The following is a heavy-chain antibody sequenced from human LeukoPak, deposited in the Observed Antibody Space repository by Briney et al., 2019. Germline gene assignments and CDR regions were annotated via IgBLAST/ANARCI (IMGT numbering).Heavy chain of an antibody. V-gene: IGHV3-7*01. CDR1: GFTFSSYW. D-gene: IGHD5-18*01. J-gene: IGHJ4*02. CDR2: IKQDGSEK. CDR3: ARSTWIQLWPTRGYFDY. Sequence: QPGGSLRLSCAASGFTFSSYWMSWVRQAPGKGLEWVANIKQDGSEKYYVDSVKGRFTISRDNAKNSLYLQMNSLRAEDTAVYYCARSTWIQLWPTRGYFDYWGQGTLVTVSS.